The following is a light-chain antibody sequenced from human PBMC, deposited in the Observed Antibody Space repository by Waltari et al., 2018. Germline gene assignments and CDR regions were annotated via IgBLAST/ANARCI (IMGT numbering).Light chain of an antibody. J-gene: IGLJ3*02. CDR1: SSDVGGYNY. Sequence: QSALTQPRSVSGSPGQSVTISCTGTSSDVGGYNYVSWYQQHPGQAPKLMIYDGSKRPSGVPGRFSGSKSGNTASLTISGLQAEDEADYYCCSYAGSYTWVFGGGTKLTVL. V-gene: IGLV2-11*01. CDR3: CSYAGSYTWV. CDR2: DGS.